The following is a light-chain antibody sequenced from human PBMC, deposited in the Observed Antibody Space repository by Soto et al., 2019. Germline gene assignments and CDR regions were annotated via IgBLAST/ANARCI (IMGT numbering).Light chain of an antibody. CDR2: DNN. J-gene: IGLJ1*01. CDR1: NSNIGNNY. Sequence: QSALTQPPSVSAAPGQRVTISCSGSNSNIGNNYVSWYQQLPGTAPKLLIYDNNKRPSGIPDRFSGSKSGTSATLDITGLQTGDEADYYCGTRDSSRIGYVFGTGTRSPS. V-gene: IGLV1-51*01. CDR3: GTRDSSRIGYV.